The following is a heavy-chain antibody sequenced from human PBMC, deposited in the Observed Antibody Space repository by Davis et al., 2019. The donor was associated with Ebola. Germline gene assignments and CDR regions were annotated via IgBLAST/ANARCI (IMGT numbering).Heavy chain of an antibody. CDR3: ARGDSSSFLKWFDP. Sequence: SETLSLTCNVSGGFISSFYWTWIRQSPQMGLEWIGNVYYTGSANYNPSLRSRSTISVDTSKKQFSLSLKSVTAADTAVYYCARGDSSSFLKWFDPWGKGSPVTVSP. D-gene: IGHD6-13*01. V-gene: IGHV4-59*01. J-gene: IGHJ5*02. CDR1: GGFISSFY. CDR2: VYYTGSA.